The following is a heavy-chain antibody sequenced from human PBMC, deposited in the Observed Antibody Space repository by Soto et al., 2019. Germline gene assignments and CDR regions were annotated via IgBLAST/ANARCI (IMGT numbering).Heavy chain of an antibody. CDR3: ARHYCSSTSCYPVYCYYYGMDV. CDR1: GYSFTSYW. D-gene: IGHD2-2*01. V-gene: IGHV5-51*01. CDR2: IYPGDSDT. J-gene: IGHJ6*01. Sequence: RGESLKISCKGSGYSFTSYWIGWVRQMPGKGLEWMGIIYPGDSDTRYSPSFQGQVTISADKSISTAYLQWSSLKASDTAMYYCARHYCSSTSCYPVYCYYYGMDVCGQRTKVTVSS.